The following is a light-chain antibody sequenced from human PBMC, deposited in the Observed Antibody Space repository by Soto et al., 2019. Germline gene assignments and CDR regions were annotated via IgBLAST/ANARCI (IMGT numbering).Light chain of an antibody. CDR1: QSVTSN. V-gene: IGKV3-15*01. CDR3: QQYNDWPPLT. CDR2: GAP. J-gene: IGKJ4*01. Sequence: EIVMTQSPATLSVSPGERATLSCRASQSVTSNLAWYQQKPGQAPRLVIYGAPTRATGIPARFSGSGSGTEFTLAISSLQSEDFAVYYCQQYNDWPPLTFGGGTRVEIK.